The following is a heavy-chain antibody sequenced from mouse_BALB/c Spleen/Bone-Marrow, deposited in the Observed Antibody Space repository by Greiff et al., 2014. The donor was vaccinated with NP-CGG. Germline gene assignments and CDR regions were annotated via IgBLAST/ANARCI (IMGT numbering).Heavy chain of an antibody. CDR1: EYEFPSHD. D-gene: IGHD2-4*01. Sequence: EVKLMESGGGLVQPGESLKLSCESNEYEFPSHDMSWVRKTPEKRLELVAAINSDGGSTYYPDTMERRFIISRDNTKKTLYLQMSSPRSEDTALYYCARRGDYDWFAYWGQGTQVTVSA. V-gene: IGHV5-2*01. CDR2: INSDGGST. J-gene: IGHJ3*01. CDR3: ARRGDYDWFAY.